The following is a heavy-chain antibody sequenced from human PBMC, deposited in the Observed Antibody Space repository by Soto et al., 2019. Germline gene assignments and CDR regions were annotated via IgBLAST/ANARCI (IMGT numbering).Heavy chain of an antibody. V-gene: IGHV1-2*04. CDR3: ARGYSPPAYCSGGSCYSGWFDP. CDR1: GYTFTGYY. Sequence: RASVKVSCKASGYTFTGYYMHWVRQAPGQGLEWMGWINPNSGGTNYAQKFQGWVTMTRDTSISTAYMELSRLRSDDTAVYYCARGYSPPAYCSGGSCYSGWFDPWGQGTLVTVSS. CDR2: INPNSGGT. J-gene: IGHJ5*02. D-gene: IGHD2-15*01.